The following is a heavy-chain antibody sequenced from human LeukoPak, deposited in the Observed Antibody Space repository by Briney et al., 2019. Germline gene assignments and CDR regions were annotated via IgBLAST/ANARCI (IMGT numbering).Heavy chain of an antibody. CDR1: GGNFSSYG. Sequence: SVKVSCKAAGGNFSSYGISWVRQAPGQGLEWMGGTIPIFGTANYAQKFQGRVTITADESTSTAYMELSSLRSEDTAVYYCAREHEDYDSSGYYPHFDYWGQGTLVTVSS. V-gene: IGHV1-69*13. J-gene: IGHJ4*02. CDR2: TIPIFGTA. CDR3: AREHEDYDSSGYYPHFDY. D-gene: IGHD3-22*01.